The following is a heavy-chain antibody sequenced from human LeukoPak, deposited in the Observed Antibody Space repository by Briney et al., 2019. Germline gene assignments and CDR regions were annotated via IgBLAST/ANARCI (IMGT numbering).Heavy chain of an antibody. Sequence: GSLRFSCAASGFTFSSYAMSWVRQAPGKGLEWVSAISGSGGSTYYADSVKGRFTISRDNSKNTLYLQMNSLRAEDTAVYYCAKDPGDYYDILTGYYWGQGTLVTVSS. CDR2: ISGSGGST. D-gene: IGHD3-9*01. CDR3: AKDPGDYYDILTGYY. CDR1: GFTFSSYA. V-gene: IGHV3-23*01. J-gene: IGHJ4*02.